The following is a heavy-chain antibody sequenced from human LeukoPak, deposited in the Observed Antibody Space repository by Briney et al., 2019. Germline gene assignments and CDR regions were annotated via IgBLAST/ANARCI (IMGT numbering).Heavy chain of an antibody. D-gene: IGHD2-15*01. Sequence: GGSLRLSCAASGFTSSFYEMNWVRQPAGKRLEWVAHINENGATIYYADSVKGRFTISRDNAKSTLYLQLNGLRVEDAAVYYCWGGSWHCEDNSCLHFDYWGEGTLVTVS. CDR2: INENGATI. CDR1: GFTSSFYE. CDR3: WGGSWHCEDNSCLHFDY. J-gene: IGHJ4*02. V-gene: IGHV3-48*03.